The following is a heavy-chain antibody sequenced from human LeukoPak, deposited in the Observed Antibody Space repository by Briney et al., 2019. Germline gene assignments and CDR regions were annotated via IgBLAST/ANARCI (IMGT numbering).Heavy chain of an antibody. CDR1: GYTFTSYA. CDR2: INAGNGNT. CDR3: ARVFSYSYGPPYNWFDP. D-gene: IGHD5-18*01. V-gene: IGHV1-3*01. Sequence: AASVKVSCKASGYTFTSYAMHWVRQAPGQRLEWMGWINAGNGNTKYSQKFQGRVTITRDTSASTAYMELSSLRSEDTAVYYCARVFSYSYGPPYNWFDPWGQGTLVTVSS. J-gene: IGHJ5*02.